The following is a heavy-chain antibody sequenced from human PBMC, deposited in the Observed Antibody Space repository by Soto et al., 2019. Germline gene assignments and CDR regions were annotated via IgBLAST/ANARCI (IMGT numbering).Heavy chain of an antibody. CDR2: IYWDDDK. D-gene: IGHD3-3*01. Sequence: QITLNESGPTVVRPTETLTLTCRFSGFSLTTSGVGVGWIRQSPGKAPEWLAFIYWDDDKRYSASLKSRLTITKDTSKNQVVLTVSDLDPTDTATYYCAHRVLRTVFGLVTTTAIYFDFCGQGTPVAVSS. J-gene: IGHJ4*02. CDR1: GFSLTTSGVG. V-gene: IGHV2-5*02. CDR3: AHRVLRTVFGLVTTTAIYFDF.